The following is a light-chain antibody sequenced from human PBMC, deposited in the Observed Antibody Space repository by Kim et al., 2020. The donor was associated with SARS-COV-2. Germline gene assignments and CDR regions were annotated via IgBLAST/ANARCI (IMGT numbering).Light chain of an antibody. CDR2: DAS. V-gene: IGKV3-15*01. CDR3: QQYDDWPPWT. J-gene: IGKJ1*01. Sequence: SPGETATLSCTASQSVSSNVAWYQQKPGQAPRLLIYDASTRATGIPARFSGSGSGTDFTLTISSLQSEDLAVYHCQQYDDWPPWTFGQGTKVDIK. CDR1: QSVSSN.